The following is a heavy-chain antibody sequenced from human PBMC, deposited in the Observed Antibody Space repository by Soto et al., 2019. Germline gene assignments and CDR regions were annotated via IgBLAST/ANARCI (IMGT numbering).Heavy chain of an antibody. J-gene: IGHJ4*02. V-gene: IGHV3-23*01. D-gene: IGHD3-9*01. CDR2: ISGSGGST. Sequence: GGSLRLSCGASGFTFSSYAMSWVRQAPGKGLEWVSAISGSGGSTYYADSVKGRFTISRDNSKNTLYLQMNSLRAEDTAVYYCAKVFVPWYYDILTGLFDYWGQGTLVTVSS. CDR3: AKVFVPWYYDILTGLFDY. CDR1: GFTFSSYA.